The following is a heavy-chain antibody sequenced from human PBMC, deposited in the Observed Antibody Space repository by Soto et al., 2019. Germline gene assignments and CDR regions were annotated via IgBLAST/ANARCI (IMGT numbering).Heavy chain of an antibody. CDR1: GGTFSSYA. D-gene: IGHD2-2*01. V-gene: IGHV1-69*13. J-gene: IGHJ4*02. CDR2: IIPIFGTA. CDR3: ARRGYCSSTSCFVEMGKDYFDY. Sequence: ASVKVSCKASGGTFSSYAISWVRQAPGQGLEWMGGIIPIFGTANYAQKFQGRVTITVDESTSTAYMELSSLRSEDTAVYYCARRGYCSSTSCFVEMGKDYFDYWGQGTLVTVSS.